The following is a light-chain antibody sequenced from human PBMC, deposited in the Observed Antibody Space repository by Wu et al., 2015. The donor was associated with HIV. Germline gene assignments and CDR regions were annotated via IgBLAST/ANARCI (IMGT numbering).Light chain of an antibody. J-gene: IGKJ1*01. CDR1: QSVSSPY. V-gene: IGKV3-20*01. CDR3: QQYGSSPQT. CDR2: GVS. Sequence: EIVLTQSPGTLSLSPGERATLSCRTSQSVSSPYLAWYQQKPGQAPRLLIYGVSSRATGIPDRFSGSGSGTDFTLTISRLEPEDFAVYYCQQYGSSPQTFGQGTKVEI.